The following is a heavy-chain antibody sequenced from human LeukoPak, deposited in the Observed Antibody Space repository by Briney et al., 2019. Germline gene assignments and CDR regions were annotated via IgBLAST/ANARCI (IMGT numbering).Heavy chain of an antibody. D-gene: IGHD1-26*01. CDR2: FDPEDGET. V-gene: IGHV1-24*01. CDR3: ATDLSGSYSYFDY. Sequence: ASVKVSCKVSGYTLTELSMHWVRQAPGKGLEWMGGFDPEDGETIYAQKFQGRVTMTEDTSTDTAYMELSSLRSKDTAVYYCATDLSGSYSYFDYWGQGTLVTVSS. J-gene: IGHJ4*02. CDR1: GYTLTELS.